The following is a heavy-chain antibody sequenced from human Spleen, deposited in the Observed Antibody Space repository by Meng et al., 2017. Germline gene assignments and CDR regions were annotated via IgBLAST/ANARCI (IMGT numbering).Heavy chain of an antibody. CDR2: IWYDGSKK. CDR3: ARDLLGHNSGWGLDY. J-gene: IGHJ4*02. D-gene: IGHD6-19*01. Sequence: GGSLRLSCAASGFTFSNAWMSWIRQAPGKGLEWVAIIWYDGSKKYYAESVKGRFTVSRDNSKNTVYLQLNSLRVEDTAMVYCARDLLGHNSGWGLDYWGQGTLVTVSS. V-gene: IGHV3-33*08. CDR1: GFTFSNAW.